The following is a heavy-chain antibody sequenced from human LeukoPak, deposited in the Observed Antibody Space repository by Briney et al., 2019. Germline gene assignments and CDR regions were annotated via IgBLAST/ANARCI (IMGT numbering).Heavy chain of an antibody. CDR2: IIPIFGTA. CDR1: GGTFSSYA. D-gene: IGHD5-18*01. Sequence: SVKVSGKASGGTFSSYAISWVRQAPGQGLEWMGGIIPIFGTANYAQKFQGRVTITADESTSTAYMELSSLRSEDTAVYYCARESGYSYGSLDYWGQGTLVTVSS. CDR3: ARESGYSYGSLDY. J-gene: IGHJ4*02. V-gene: IGHV1-69*01.